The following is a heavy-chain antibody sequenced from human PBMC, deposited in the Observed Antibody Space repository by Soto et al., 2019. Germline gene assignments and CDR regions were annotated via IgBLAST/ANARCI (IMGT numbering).Heavy chain of an antibody. V-gene: IGHV4-39*01. CDR2: IYNSGRT. Sequence: QLQLQESGPGLVKPSETLSLTCTVSGGSMSSISYYWGWIRQPPGKGLEWIGSIYNSGRTFYNPSLKSRVTMSVDTSKNQFSLKLSSVTAADTAVYYCVRHGDYGAPFDYWGQGTLVTVSS. J-gene: IGHJ4*02. CDR1: GGSMSSISYY. CDR3: VRHGDYGAPFDY. D-gene: IGHD4-17*01.